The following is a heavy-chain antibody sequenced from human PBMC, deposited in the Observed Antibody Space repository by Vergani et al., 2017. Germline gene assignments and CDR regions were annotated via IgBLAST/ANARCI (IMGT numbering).Heavy chain of an antibody. V-gene: IGHV3-15*07. D-gene: IGHD2-21*01. CDR2: IKSTFDRGTT. Sequence: EVQLVESGGGIVKPGGSLRLSCVASGFSFRNAWMNWVRRTPGKGLEWVGRIKSTFDRGTTDCAAAVKGRFTISRDDSKNTLFLQMNGLKTEDIGVYYCTTDPRYCGDGSCYWLRDHHYYGMDVWGQGTTVTVSS. CDR1: GFSFRNAW. CDR3: TTDPRYCGDGSCYWLRDHHYYGMDV. J-gene: IGHJ6*02.